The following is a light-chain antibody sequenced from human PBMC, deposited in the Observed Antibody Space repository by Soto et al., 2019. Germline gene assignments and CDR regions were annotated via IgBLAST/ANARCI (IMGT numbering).Light chain of an antibody. J-gene: IGLJ2*01. Sequence: QSVLTQPPSASGSPGQSVTISCIGTSSDVGAYNYVSWYQQHPGKAPKLMIYDVTTRPSGVPDRFSGSKSGNTASLTVSGLQAEDEADYFCSSYTGSDNLVFGGGTKLTVL. CDR1: SSDVGAYNY. V-gene: IGLV2-8*01. CDR2: DVT. CDR3: SSYTGSDNLV.